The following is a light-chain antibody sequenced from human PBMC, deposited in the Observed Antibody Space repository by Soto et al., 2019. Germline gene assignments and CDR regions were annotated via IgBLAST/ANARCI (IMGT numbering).Light chain of an antibody. CDR1: QSIRND. CDR3: QQPDSTPQT. CDR2: AAS. J-gene: IGKJ1*01. Sequence: DIQMTQSPSSLSASVGDRVTISCRARQSIRNDVSWYQQKPVTAPKLLIRAASTLQSGVPSRFRGSGSGTDFTVTISSLQMEDFATYFCQQPDSTPQTFGQVTNVEI. V-gene: IGKV1-39*01.